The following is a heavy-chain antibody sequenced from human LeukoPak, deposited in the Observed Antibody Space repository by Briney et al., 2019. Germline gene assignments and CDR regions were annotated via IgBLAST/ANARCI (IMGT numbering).Heavy chain of an antibody. Sequence: GASVKVSCKASGYTFTSYGISWVRQAPGQGLEWMGWISAYNGNTNYAQKLQGRVTMTTDTSTSTAYMELRSLRSDDTAVYYCAILWFGEFLWPTNWFDPWGQGTLVTVSS. CDR2: ISAYNGNT. D-gene: IGHD3-10*01. CDR1: GYTFTSYG. J-gene: IGHJ5*02. V-gene: IGHV1-18*01. CDR3: AILWFGEFLWPTNWFDP.